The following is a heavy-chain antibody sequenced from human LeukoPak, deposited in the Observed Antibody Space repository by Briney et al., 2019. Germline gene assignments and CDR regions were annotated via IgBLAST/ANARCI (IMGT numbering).Heavy chain of an antibody. CDR3: VRGHDSFDY. Sequence: GGSLRLSCVVSGFTFSDHYMHWLRQAAGKGLEWVGRSRNKDHMYSTEYAASVEGRFTISRDLSKNSLYLQMNSPKVEDTAIYYCVRGHDSFDYWGQGTLVTVSS. CDR1: GFTFSDHY. CDR2: SRNKDHMYST. J-gene: IGHJ4*02. V-gene: IGHV3-72*01.